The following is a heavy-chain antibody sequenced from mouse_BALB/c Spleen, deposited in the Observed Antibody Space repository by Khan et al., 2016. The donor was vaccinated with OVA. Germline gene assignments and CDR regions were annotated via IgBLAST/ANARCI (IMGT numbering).Heavy chain of an antibody. J-gene: IGHJ4*01. V-gene: IGHV2-6-4*01. D-gene: IGHD2-14*01. CDR3: ARAYYRYDGDYAMDY. Sequence: QVQLKQSGPGLGAPSQSLSITCTVSGFSLSRYNIHWIRQPPGKSLEWLGMIWGGGGTDYNSTLKSRLSIRKDNSKSQVLLKMNSLQTDDTAMYYCARAYYRYDGDYAMDYWGQGTSVTVSS. CDR2: IWGGGGT. CDR1: GFSLSRYN.